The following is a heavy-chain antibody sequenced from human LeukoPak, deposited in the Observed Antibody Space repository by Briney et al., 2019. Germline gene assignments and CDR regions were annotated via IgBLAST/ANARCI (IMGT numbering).Heavy chain of an antibody. CDR2: IKQDGSEK. J-gene: IGHJ6*02. CDR1: GFTFSNYW. D-gene: IGHD6-13*01. Sequence: GGSLSLSCTASGFTFSNYWMSWVRQPPAKEREWVANIKQDGSEKVYLDSVKGRFTISRDNAQTSLYLHMNSLRAEDTAVYYCSRDPYSTTWSYGMDVWGQGTTVTVSS. V-gene: IGHV3-7*05. CDR3: SRDPYSTTWSYGMDV.